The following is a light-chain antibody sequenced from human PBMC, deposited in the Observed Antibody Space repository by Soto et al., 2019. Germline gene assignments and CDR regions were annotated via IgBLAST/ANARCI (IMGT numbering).Light chain of an antibody. CDR2: DAS. V-gene: IGKV3-11*01. J-gene: IGKJ5*01. Sequence: EIVLTQSPATLALSPWERATLSCRASQSVSSYLAWYQQKPGQAPRLLISDASNRAPGIPVRFSGSGFGTDFTLTISSLEAEDSAVYYCQQRSNWPSITFGQGTRLEIK. CDR1: QSVSSY. CDR3: QQRSNWPSIT.